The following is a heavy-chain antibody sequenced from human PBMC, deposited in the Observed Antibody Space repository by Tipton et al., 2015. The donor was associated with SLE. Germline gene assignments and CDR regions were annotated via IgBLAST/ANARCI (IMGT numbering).Heavy chain of an antibody. V-gene: IGHV4-59*08. J-gene: IGHJ2*01. D-gene: IGHD4-17*01. CDR1: GGSFRSYD. CDR2: IVHSGST. Sequence: TLSLTCTVSGGSFRSYDWSWIRQPPGKGLEWIGYIVHSGSTNYNPSLKSRVTISLDTSKNQFSLKLSSVTAADTAVYYCARHQGSTVIDWYFDLGGRGTLVTVSS. CDR3: ARHQGSTVIDWYFDL.